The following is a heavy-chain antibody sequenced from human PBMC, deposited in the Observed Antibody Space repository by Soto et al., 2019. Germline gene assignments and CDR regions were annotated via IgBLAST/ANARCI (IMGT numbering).Heavy chain of an antibody. Sequence: AETLSVTCTVSGGSIRRYYWSWIRQPPGKVLEVIGYIYYSGTTNYNPSLKSRVTISVDTAKNQFSLKLSSVTAADTAVYYCAPLTASLSGPYGIQVWGQGTTVNVS. J-gene: IGHJ6*02. V-gene: IGHV4-59*01. CDR3: APLTASLSGPYGIQV. D-gene: IGHD2-15*01. CDR1: GGSIRRYY. CDR2: IYYSGTT.